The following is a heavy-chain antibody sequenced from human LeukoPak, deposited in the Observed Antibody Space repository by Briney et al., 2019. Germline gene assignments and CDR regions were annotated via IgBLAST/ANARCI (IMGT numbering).Heavy chain of an antibody. CDR1: GGSITSTNY. Sequence: SETLSLTCGVSGGSITSTNYWTWVRQPPGKGLEWIGEVNLQGSTNYNPSLMGRVAISVDMSENYISLQFTSVTAADTAVYYCAGTIWVRAYWGQGTQVTVSS. CDR3: AGTIWVRAY. D-gene: IGHD3-10*01. V-gene: IGHV4-4*02. J-gene: IGHJ4*02. CDR2: VNLQGST.